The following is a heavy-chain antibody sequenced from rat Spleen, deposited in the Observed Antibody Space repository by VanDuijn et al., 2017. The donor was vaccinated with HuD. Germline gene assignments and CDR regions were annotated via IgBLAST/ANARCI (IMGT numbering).Heavy chain of an antibody. J-gene: IGHJ4*01. Sequence: EVQLKESGPGLVQPSQTLSLTCTVSGFSLTDYSVHWVRQPPGKGLEWMGVMWSGGSTDYNSALKSRLSISRDTSKSQVFLKMNSLQPEDTGTYYCARHLRVASGVMDAWGQGASVTVSS. CDR3: ARHLRVASGVMDA. CDR2: MWSGGST. D-gene: IGHD1-11*01. V-gene: IGHV2S63*01. CDR1: GFSLTDYS.